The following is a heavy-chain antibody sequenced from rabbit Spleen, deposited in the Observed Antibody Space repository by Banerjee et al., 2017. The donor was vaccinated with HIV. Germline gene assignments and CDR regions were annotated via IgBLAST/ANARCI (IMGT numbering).Heavy chain of an antibody. D-gene: IGHD8-1*01. CDR3: ARDTGSSFSSYGMDL. CDR1: GFDFSNKAV. V-gene: IGHV1S45*01. Sequence: QEQLVESGGGLVQPGGSLKLSCKASGFDFSNKAVMCWVRQAPGKGLEWIACINAVTGKAVSATWARGRFTCSKTSSTTVTLQMTSLTVADTATYFCARDTGSSFSSYGMDLWGPGTLVTVS. CDR2: INAVTGKA. J-gene: IGHJ6*01.